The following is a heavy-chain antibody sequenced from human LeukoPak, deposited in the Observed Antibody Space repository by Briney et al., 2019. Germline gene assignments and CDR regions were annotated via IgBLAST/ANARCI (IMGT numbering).Heavy chain of an antibody. CDR2: INGGPDDNT. V-gene: IGHV3-23*01. D-gene: IGHD3-10*01. CDR3: AKXFXISXRFGGDYYGMDV. J-gene: IGHJ6*02. CDR1: GFTFSSYG. Sequence: PGGSLRLSCAASGFTFSSYGMSWVRQAPGKGLEWVSTINGGPDDNTYYADSVKGRFTISRDNSRNNLYLQMNSLRAEDTAIYFCAKXFXISXRFGGDYYGMDVWGQGTTVTVSS.